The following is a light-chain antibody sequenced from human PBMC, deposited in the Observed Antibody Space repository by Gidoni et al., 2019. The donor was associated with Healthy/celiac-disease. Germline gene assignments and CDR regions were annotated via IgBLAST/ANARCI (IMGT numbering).Light chain of an antibody. CDR3: QQYNSYRFT. Sequence: DIQMTQSPSTLSASVGDRVTITFRASQSISIWLAWYQQKPGTAPTLLIYKASSLESGVPSRFSGSGSGTEFTLTTSSLQPDDFATYYCQQYNSYRFTFGPGTKVEIK. J-gene: IGKJ3*01. V-gene: IGKV1-5*03. CDR1: QSISIW. CDR2: KAS.